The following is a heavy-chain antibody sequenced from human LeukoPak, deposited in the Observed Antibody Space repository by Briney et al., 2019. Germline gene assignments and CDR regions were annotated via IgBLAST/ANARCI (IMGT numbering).Heavy chain of an antibody. CDR1: GFTFTNAW. CDR3: STLTSRGLSDS. Sequence: KPGGPLRLSCAASGFTFTNAWMNWVRQAPGKGLEWVGRIKSKADGETIDYAAPVKGRFTFSRDDSKNMLYLQMNSLKSEDTAVYYCSTLTSRGLSDSWGQGTLVTVSS. J-gene: IGHJ4*02. D-gene: IGHD1-20*01. V-gene: IGHV3-15*07. CDR2: IKSKADGETI.